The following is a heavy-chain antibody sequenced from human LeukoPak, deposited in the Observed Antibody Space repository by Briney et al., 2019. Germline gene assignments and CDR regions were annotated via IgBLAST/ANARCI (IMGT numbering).Heavy chain of an antibody. Sequence: NSSETLSLTCTVSGGSISSSSYYWGWIRQPPGKGLEWIGEINHSGSTNYNPSLKSRVTISVDTSKNQFSLKLSSVTAADTAVYYCARGGIVVVPAARPHNWFDPWGQGTLVTVSS. CDR1: GGSISSSSYY. D-gene: IGHD2-2*01. J-gene: IGHJ5*02. CDR3: ARGGIVVVPAARPHNWFDP. V-gene: IGHV4-39*07. CDR2: INHSGST.